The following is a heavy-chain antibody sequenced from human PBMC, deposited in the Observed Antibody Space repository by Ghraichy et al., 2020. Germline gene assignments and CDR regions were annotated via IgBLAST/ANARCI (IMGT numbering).Heavy chain of an antibody. CDR2: FSYDGRGR. D-gene: IGHD2-2*01. CDR3: ARELAPTATYYYAMDV. V-gene: IGHV3-30*04. Sequence: GSLRLSCAASGFAFSNYAMHWVRQAPGKGLEWVAVFSYDGRGRFYADSVKGRFTISRDNSRNTLYLQMNSLRVDDTAVYYCARELAPTATYYYAMDVWGQGTTVTVSS. CDR1: GFAFSNYA. J-gene: IGHJ6*02.